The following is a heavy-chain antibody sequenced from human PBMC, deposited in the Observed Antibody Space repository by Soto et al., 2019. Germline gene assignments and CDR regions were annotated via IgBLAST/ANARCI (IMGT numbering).Heavy chain of an antibody. CDR2: IYYSGST. J-gene: IGHJ6*03. D-gene: IGHD6-13*01. Sequence: PSETLSLTCTVSGGSISSGEYYWSCIRQPPGKGLEWIGSIYYSGSTYYNPSLKSRVTISVDTSKNQFSLKLSSVTAADTAVYYCAAYSSSWYDYMDVWGKGTTVTVSS. CDR3: AAYSSSWYDYMDV. V-gene: IGHV4-39*01. CDR1: GGSISSGEYY.